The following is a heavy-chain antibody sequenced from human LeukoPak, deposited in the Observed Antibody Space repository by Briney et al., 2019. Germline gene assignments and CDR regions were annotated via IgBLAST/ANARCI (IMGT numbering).Heavy chain of an antibody. Sequence: SETLSLTCTVSGGSISSYYWSWIRQPPGKGLEWIGYIYYSGSTNYNPSLKSQVTISVDTSKNQFSLKLSSVTAADTAVYYYARYPSGNWFDPWGQGTQVTVSS. D-gene: IGHD3-10*01. J-gene: IGHJ5*02. V-gene: IGHV4-59*01. CDR2: IYYSGST. CDR3: ARYPSGNWFDP. CDR1: GGSISSYY.